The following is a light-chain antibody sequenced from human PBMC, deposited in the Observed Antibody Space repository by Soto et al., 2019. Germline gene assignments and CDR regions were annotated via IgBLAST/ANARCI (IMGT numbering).Light chain of an antibody. V-gene: IGKV3-20*01. J-gene: IGKJ3*01. CDR1: QSVSSSY. CDR3: QQYGSSPFT. Sequence: EIVLTQSPGTLPLSPGERATLSCRASQSVSSSYLAWYQQKPGQAPRLLIYGASSRATGIPDRFSGSGSGTDFTLTISRLEPEHFAVYYCQQYGSSPFTFGPGTKVDIK. CDR2: GAS.